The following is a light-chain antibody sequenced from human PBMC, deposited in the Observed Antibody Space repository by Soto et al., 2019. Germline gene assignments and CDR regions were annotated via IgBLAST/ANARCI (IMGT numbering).Light chain of an antibody. CDR1: SSNIGINT. CDR3: AAWDASLNGPV. J-gene: IGLJ1*01. Sequence: QSVLTQPPSASGTPGQRVTISCSGSSSNIGINTVNWYQQLPGTAPKLLIYSSNHRPSGVPDRFSGSKSGTSASLAISGLQSEDEADYYCAAWDASLNGPVFGTGTKVTVL. V-gene: IGLV1-44*01. CDR2: SSN.